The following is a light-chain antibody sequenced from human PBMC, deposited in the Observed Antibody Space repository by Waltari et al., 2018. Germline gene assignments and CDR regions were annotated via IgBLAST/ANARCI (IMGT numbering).Light chain of an antibody. CDR2: EAS. J-gene: IGKJ5*01. V-gene: IGKV1-33*01. CDR1: RDITNF. Sequence: DIQMTQSPAPLSASVRDRVDITSQATRDITNFLSWFQQKSGRTPRLLIYEASILDTGVPSRFSSRGSGTHVTHTINDVQPEDSATYFCQQYDDVPITFGQVTRLDI. CDR3: QQYDDVPIT.